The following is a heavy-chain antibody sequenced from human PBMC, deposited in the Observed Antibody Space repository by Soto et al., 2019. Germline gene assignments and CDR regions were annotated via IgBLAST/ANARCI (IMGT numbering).Heavy chain of an antibody. CDR1: GFSLSSHA. Sequence: LRLSCVASGFSLSSHAVSWVRQTPGKGLEWVSTITETGGDTYYTDSVKGRFTVSRDNSKNTLYLQMTSLRAEDTALYYCTKASSDRHHMDVWGQGTTVTVSS. V-gene: IGHV3-23*01. CDR3: TKASSDRHHMDV. CDR2: ITETGGDT. J-gene: IGHJ6*02.